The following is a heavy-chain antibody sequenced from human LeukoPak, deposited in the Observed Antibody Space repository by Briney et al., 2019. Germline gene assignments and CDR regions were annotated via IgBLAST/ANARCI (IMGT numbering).Heavy chain of an antibody. V-gene: IGHV4-30-4*01. J-gene: IGHJ6*02. D-gene: IGHD2-2*01. CDR1: GGSISSGDYY. CDR2: INHSGST. Sequence: SQTLSLTCTVSGGSISSGDYYWSWIRQPPGKGLEWIGEINHSGSTNYNPSLKSRVTISVDTSKNQFSLKLSSVTAADTAVYYCARALGVPAGIIGDGMDVWGQGTTVTVSS. CDR3: ARALGVPAGIIGDGMDV.